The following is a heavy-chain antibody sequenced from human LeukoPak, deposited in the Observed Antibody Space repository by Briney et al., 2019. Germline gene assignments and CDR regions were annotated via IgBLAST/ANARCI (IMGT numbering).Heavy chain of an antibody. V-gene: IGHV3-7*01. Sequence: GGSLRLSCAATGFTFSSYWMSWVRQAPGKGLECVANIKQDGSEKYYVDSVRGRFNLSRDNAKNSLYLQMNSLRAEDTAVYYCARYLSYYYDSSGYYYSLLFDYWGQGTLVTVSS. CDR2: IKQDGSEK. D-gene: IGHD3-22*01. CDR1: GFTFSSYW. CDR3: ARYLSYYYDSSGYYYSLLFDY. J-gene: IGHJ4*02.